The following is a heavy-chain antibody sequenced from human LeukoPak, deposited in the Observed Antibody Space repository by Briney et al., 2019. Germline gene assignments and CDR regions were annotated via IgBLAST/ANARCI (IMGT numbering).Heavy chain of an antibody. V-gene: IGHV4-34*01. CDR1: GGSFSGYY. Sequence: SETPSLTCAVYGGSFSGYYWSWIRQPPGKGLEWIGEINHSGSTNYNPSLKSRVTISVDTSKNQFSLKLSSVTAADTAVYYCARRVPLTNFDYWGQGILVTVSS. J-gene: IGHJ4*02. CDR2: INHSGST. CDR3: ARRVPLTNFDY. D-gene: IGHD4-11*01.